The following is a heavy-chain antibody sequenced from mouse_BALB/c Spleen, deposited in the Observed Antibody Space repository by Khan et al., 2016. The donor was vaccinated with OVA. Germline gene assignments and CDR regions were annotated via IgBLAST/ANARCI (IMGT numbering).Heavy chain of an antibody. Sequence: EVQLQQSGPELMKPGASVKISCKASGYSFTSYYIHWVIQSHGKSLEWIGYIDPFSGGTTYNQKFKGKATLTVDKSSNTAYIHLINLTSEDSAVYYCTRQGYVAWFTYWGQGTLVTVSA. CDR2: IDPFSGGT. CDR3: TRQGYVAWFTY. V-gene: IGHV1S135*01. CDR1: GYSFTSYY. D-gene: IGHD2-2*01. J-gene: IGHJ3*01.